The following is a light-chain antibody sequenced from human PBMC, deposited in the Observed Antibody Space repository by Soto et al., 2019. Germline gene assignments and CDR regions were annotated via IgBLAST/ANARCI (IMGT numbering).Light chain of an antibody. CDR2: GAS. Sequence: EIVLTQSPGTLSLSPGERATLSCRASQSVSSRYLAWYQQTPGQAPRLLIYGASTRAPGFPARFSGSGSGTDFTLTISSLEPEDFAAYYCQQRSNWPPWTFGQGTKVDIK. V-gene: IGKV3D-20*02. CDR3: QQRSNWPPWT. CDR1: QSVSSRY. J-gene: IGKJ1*01.